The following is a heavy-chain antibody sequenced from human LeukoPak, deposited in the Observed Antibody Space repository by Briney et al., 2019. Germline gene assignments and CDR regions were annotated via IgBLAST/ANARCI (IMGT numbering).Heavy chain of an antibody. J-gene: IGHJ4*02. V-gene: IGHV4-30-2*01. Sequence: SETLSLTCTVSGGSISSGGYYWSWIRQPPGKGLEWIGYIYHSGSTYYNPSLKSRVTISVDRSKNQFSLKLSSVTAADTAVYYCARDPARVVRGVISPYFDYWGQGTLVTVSS. CDR2: IYHSGST. D-gene: IGHD3-10*01. CDR1: GGSISSGGYY. CDR3: ARDPARVVRGVISPYFDY.